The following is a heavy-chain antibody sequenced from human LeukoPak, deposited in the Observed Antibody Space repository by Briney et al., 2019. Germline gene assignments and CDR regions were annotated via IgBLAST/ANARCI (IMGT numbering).Heavy chain of an antibody. D-gene: IGHD6-19*01. CDR1: GYTFTSYA. V-gene: IGHV7-4-1*02. CDR3: ARDPPPGYSSGWYGPFDY. CDR2: INTNTGNP. J-gene: IGHJ4*02. Sequence: EASVKVSCKASGYTFTSYAMNWVRQAPGQGLEWMGWINTNTGNPTYAQGFTGRFVFSLDTSVSTAYLQISSLEAEDTAVYYCARDPPPGYSSGWYGPFDYWGQGTLVTVSS.